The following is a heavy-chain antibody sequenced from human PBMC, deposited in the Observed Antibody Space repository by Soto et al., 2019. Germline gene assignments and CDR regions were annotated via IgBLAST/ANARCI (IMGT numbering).Heavy chain of an antibody. Sequence: WASVKVSCKASGYTFTSYYMHWVRQAPGQGLEWMGIINPSGGSTSYAQKFQGRVTMTRDTSTSTVYMELSSLRSEDTAVYYCARERGGPYCGGDCYPYYYYYGMDVWGQGTTVTVSS. CDR3: ARERGGPYCGGDCYPYYYYYGMDV. CDR2: INPSGGST. CDR1: GYTFTSYY. J-gene: IGHJ6*02. D-gene: IGHD2-21*02. V-gene: IGHV1-46*01.